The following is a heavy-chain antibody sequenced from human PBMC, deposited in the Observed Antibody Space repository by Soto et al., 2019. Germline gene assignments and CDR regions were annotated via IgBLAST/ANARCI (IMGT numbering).Heavy chain of an antibody. V-gene: IGHV1-8*01. J-gene: IGHJ4*02. CDR3: ARGRADTAMVEDFDY. CDR1: GYTFTSDD. Sequence: ASVKVSCKASGYTFTSDDIDWVRQATGQGLEWMGWMNPNSRNTGYAQKFQGRVTFTRNTSMSTAYMELSSLRSEDTAVYYCARGRADTAMVEDFDYWGQGTLVTVSS. D-gene: IGHD5-18*01. CDR2: MNPNSRNT.